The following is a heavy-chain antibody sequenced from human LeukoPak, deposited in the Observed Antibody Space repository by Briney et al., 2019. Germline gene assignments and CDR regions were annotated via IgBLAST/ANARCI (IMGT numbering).Heavy chain of an antibody. CDR2: IYHSGKT. D-gene: IGHD5-18*01. CDR3: ARLAGYSYGYVDY. CDR1: GFSIRSDYY. Sequence: PSETLSLTCAVSGFSIRSDYYWGWIRQPPGKGLEWIGNIYHSGKTYYNPSLKSRVTISVDTSKNQFSLKLSSVTAADTAVYYCARLAGYSYGYVDYWGQGNLVTVSS. V-gene: IGHV4-38-2*01. J-gene: IGHJ4*02.